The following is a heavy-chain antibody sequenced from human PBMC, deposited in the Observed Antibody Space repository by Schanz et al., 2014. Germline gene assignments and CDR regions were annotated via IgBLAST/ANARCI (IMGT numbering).Heavy chain of an antibody. Sequence: EVQLVESGGGLVQPRGSLRLSCAASGFIFRSYTMNWVRQAPGKGLEWVSSLSSSGLYTFYADLAGGRFTISRDDAKNSLFLEMNNLRTEDTAVYFCARDIKKQLVDSKDYYYGMDVWGQGTTVTVSS. CDR1: GFIFRSYT. J-gene: IGHJ6*02. CDR3: ARDIKKQLVDSKDYYYGMDV. CDR2: LSSSGLYT. V-gene: IGHV3-21*01. D-gene: IGHD6-13*01.